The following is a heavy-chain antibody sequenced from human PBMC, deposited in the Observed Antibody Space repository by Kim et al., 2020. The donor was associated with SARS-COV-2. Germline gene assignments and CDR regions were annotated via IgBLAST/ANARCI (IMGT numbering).Heavy chain of an antibody. Sequence: GGSLRLSCAASGFTLSNNAMSWVRQAPGRGLEWVSTIRARAETTYYADSVNGRFTIYRDSSKHTRYLPRNSLRADDTAGYYCAKDRGGSGWPDFDYWGQG. J-gene: IGHJ4*02. CDR1: GFTLSNNA. CDR3: AKDRGGSGWPDFDY. CDR2: IRARAETT. V-gene: IGHV3-23*01. D-gene: IGHD3-3*01.